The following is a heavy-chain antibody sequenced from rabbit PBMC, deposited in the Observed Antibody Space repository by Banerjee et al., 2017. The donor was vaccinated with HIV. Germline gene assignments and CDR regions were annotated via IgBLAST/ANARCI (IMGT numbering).Heavy chain of an antibody. CDR2: IYAGSSGNT. CDR1: GFSFSSSYY. Sequence: QSLEESGGDLVKPGASLTLTCTASGFSFSSSYYMCWVRQAPGKGLEWIACIYAGSSGNTYYASWAKGRFTISKTSSTTVTLQMTSLTAADTATYFCVRETETYAGGAGYGYYFDLWGPGTLVTVS. J-gene: IGHJ4*01. D-gene: IGHD6-1*01. V-gene: IGHV1S40*01. CDR3: VRETETYAGGAGYGYYFDL.